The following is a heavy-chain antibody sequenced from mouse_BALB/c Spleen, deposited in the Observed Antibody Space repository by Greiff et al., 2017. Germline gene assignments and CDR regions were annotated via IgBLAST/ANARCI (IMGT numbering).Heavy chain of an antibody. Sequence: VQLKQPGAELVRPGASVKLSCKASGYTFTSYWINWVKQRPGQGLEWIGNIYPSDSYTNYNQKFKDKATLTVDKSSSTAYMQLSSPTSEDSAVYYCTRSPYYYGSSYWYFDVWGAGTTVTVSS. CDR1: GYTFTSYW. J-gene: IGHJ1*01. V-gene: IGHV1-69*02. D-gene: IGHD1-1*01. CDR2: IYPSDSYT. CDR3: TRSPYYYGSSYWYFDV.